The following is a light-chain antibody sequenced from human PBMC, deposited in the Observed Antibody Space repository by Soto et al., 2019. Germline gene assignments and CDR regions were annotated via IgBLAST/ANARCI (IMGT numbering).Light chain of an antibody. J-gene: IGLJ7*01. V-gene: IGLV7-46*01. CDR2: DTS. Sequence: QAVVTQEPSLTVSPGGTVTLTCGSSTGDVTNGRWPYWFQQRPGQVPRTLIHDTSNKHPWTPARFSGSLLGGKAALTLSGAQTEDEAVYYCLLFYDGVAVFGGGTQLTVL. CDR3: LLFYDGVAV. CDR1: TGDVTNGRW.